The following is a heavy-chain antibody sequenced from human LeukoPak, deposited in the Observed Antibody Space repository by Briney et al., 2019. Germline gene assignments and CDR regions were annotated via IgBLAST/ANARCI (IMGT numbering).Heavy chain of an antibody. CDR3: ARFQRYSDAFDI. V-gene: IGHV1-2*02. CDR2: INPNSGGT. D-gene: IGHD1-14*01. Sequence: ASVKVSCKASGYTFTGYYMHWVRQALGQGLEWMGWINPNSGGTNYAQKFQGRVTMTRDTSISTAYMELSRLRSDDTAVYYCARFQRYSDAFDIWGQGTMVTVSS. CDR1: GYTFTGYY. J-gene: IGHJ3*02.